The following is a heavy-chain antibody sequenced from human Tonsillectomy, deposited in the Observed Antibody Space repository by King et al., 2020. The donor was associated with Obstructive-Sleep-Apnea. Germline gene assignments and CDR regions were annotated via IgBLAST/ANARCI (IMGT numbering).Heavy chain of an antibody. CDR2: ISYSGST. CDR3: ARDRVGRDGYNRFDY. CDR1: GGSINSYY. D-gene: IGHD5-24*01. Sequence: VQLQESGPGLVKPSETLSLTCTVSGGSINSYYWSWIRQTPGKGLEWIGYISYSGSTNYNPSLKSRVTISVDTSKNQFSLKLSSVTAADTAVYYCARDRVGRDGYNRFDYWGQGTLVTVSS. J-gene: IGHJ4*02. V-gene: IGHV4-59*01.